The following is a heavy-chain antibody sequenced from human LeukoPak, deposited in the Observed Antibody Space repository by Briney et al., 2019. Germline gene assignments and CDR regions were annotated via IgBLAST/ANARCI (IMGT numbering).Heavy chain of an antibody. V-gene: IGHV4-59*01. Sequence: ASETLSLTCTVSGGSISSYYWSWIRQPPGKGLEWIGYIYYSGSTNYNPSLKSRVTTSVDTSKNQFSLKLSSVTAADTAVYYCARVGVAGTFDIWGQGTMVTVSS. CDR3: ARVGVAGTFDI. J-gene: IGHJ3*02. CDR2: IYYSGST. CDR1: GGSISSYY. D-gene: IGHD2-15*01.